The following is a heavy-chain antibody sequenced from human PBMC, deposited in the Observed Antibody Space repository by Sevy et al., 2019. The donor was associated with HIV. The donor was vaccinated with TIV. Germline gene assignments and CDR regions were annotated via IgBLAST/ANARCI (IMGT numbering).Heavy chain of an antibody. CDR1: GGSMSDYY. D-gene: IGHD2-15*01. Sequence: SETLSLTCTVSGGSMSDYYWTWIRQPAGKGLEWLGRIYISGSTEYNPSLKSRVSMSLDTSKNTFSLKLTSMTAADTAVYYCARGPQSCNSVSCYSALSWGQGLLVTVSS. CDR3: ARGPQSCNSVSCYSALS. CDR2: IYISGST. V-gene: IGHV4-4*07. J-gene: IGHJ4*02.